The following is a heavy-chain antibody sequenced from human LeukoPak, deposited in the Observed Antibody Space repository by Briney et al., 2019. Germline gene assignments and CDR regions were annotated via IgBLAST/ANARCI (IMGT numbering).Heavy chain of an antibody. CDR3: ARHLGGFVYD. J-gene: IGHJ4*02. CDR2: ISGSGNST. Sequence: GGSLRHSSAASGFTFCSTALSWVRQAPGKGLEWVSAISGSGNSTYYADSVKGRFTISRDNSKSTLYLQMNSLRAEDTAVFYCARHLGGFVYDWGQGTRVTVSS. V-gene: IGHV3-23*01. CDR1: GFTFCSTA. D-gene: IGHD3-16*02.